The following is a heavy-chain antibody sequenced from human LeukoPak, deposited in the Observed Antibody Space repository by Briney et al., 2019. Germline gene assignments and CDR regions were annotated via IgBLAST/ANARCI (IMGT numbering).Heavy chain of an antibody. Sequence: GGSLRLSCAASGFTFSSYAMSWVRQAPGKGLEWVSAISGSGGSTYYADSVKGRFTISRDNSKNTLYLQMNSLRAEDTAVYYCAKDQTAAGLEYYYYGMDVWGQGTTVTVSS. CDR3: AKDQTAAGLEYYYYGMDV. V-gene: IGHV3-23*01. CDR2: ISGSGGST. CDR1: GFTFSSYA. J-gene: IGHJ6*02. D-gene: IGHD6-13*01.